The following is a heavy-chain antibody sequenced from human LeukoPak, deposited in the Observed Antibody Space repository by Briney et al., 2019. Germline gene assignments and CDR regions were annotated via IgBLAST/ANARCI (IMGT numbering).Heavy chain of an antibody. V-gene: IGHV1-2*02. Sequence: ASVKVSCKASGYTFTGYYMHWVRQAPGQGLEWMGWINPNSGGTNYAQKFQGRVTMTRDASISAAYTELSRLTSDDTAVYYCARVRVGEDLDYWGQGTLVTVSS. CDR1: GYTFTGYY. J-gene: IGHJ4*02. D-gene: IGHD3-16*01. CDR2: INPNSGGT. CDR3: ARVRVGEDLDY.